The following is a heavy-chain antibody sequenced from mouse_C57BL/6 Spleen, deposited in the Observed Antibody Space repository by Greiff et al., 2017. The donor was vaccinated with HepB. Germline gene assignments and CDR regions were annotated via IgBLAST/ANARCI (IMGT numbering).Heavy chain of an antibody. CDR3: ATDWFAC. J-gene: IGHJ3*01. Sequence: LVESGGGLVKPGGSLKLSCAASGFTFSSYAMSWVRQTPEKRLEWVATISDGGSYTYYPDNVKGRFTISRDNAKSNLYLQMSHLKSEDTAMYYCATDWFACWGQGTLVTVSA. CDR1: GFTFSSYA. CDR2: ISDGGSYT. V-gene: IGHV5-4*01.